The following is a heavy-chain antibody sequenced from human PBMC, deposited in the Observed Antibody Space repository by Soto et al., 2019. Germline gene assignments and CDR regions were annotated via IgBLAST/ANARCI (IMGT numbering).Heavy chain of an antibody. Sequence: ASVKVSCKASGYTFTSYGISWVRQAPGQGLEWMGWISAYNGNTNYAQKFQGRVTITRDTSASTAYMELSSLRSEDTAVYYCARSFSTHCSSTSCYAPHTYYYHYYMDVWGKGTTVTVSS. CDR3: ARSFSTHCSSTSCYAPHTYYYHYYMDV. CDR1: GYTFTSYG. D-gene: IGHD2-2*01. V-gene: IGHV1-18*01. CDR2: ISAYNGNT. J-gene: IGHJ6*03.